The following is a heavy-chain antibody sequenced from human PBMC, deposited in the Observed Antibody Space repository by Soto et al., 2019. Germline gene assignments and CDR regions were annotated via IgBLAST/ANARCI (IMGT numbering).Heavy chain of an antibody. Sequence: SETLSLTCTVSGGSINSYYWYWIRQPAGKGLEWIGRIYISGSTNYNPSLKSRVTISIDTSKNQFSLKVSSVTAADTAVYYCGRYFHTYSGPPIWGQGTLVTVSS. CDR3: GRYFHTYSGPPI. D-gene: IGHD5-12*01. J-gene: IGHJ4*02. CDR1: GGSINSYY. V-gene: IGHV4-4*07. CDR2: IYISGST.